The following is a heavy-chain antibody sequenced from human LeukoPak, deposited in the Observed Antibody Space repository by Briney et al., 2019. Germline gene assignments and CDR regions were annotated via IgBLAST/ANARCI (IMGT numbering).Heavy chain of an antibody. CDR3: ARGMGV. CDR2: IKEDGSEK. Sequence: GGSLRLSCAASGFTFSRHWMSWVRQAPGEGLEWVAHIKEDGSEKYYVDSVKGRFTISRDNAKNSLYLQMNSLRAEDTAVYYCARGMGVWGQGTTVTVSS. V-gene: IGHV3-7*02. CDR1: GFTFSRHW. J-gene: IGHJ6*02.